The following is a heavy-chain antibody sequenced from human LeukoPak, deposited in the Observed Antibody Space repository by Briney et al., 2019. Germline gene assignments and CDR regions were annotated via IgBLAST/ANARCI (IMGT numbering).Heavy chain of an antibody. V-gene: IGHV1-69*13. J-gene: IGHJ6*03. CDR1: GRTFSSYA. CDR3: ARVKLTGTTWSYYYYYMDV. Sequence: SVKLSYNASGRTFSSYAISWVRHAPAQGLEWMGGIIPIFGTANYAQKFQGRVTIPADESTSTAYMELSSLRSEDTAVYYCARVKLTGTTWSYYYYYMDVWGKGTTVTVSS. D-gene: IGHD1-7*01. CDR2: IIPIFGTA.